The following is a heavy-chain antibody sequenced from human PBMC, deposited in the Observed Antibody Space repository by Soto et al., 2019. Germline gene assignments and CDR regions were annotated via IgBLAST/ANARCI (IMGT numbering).Heavy chain of an antibody. V-gene: IGHV3-30-3*01. CDR3: ARDYGFRVFWSGGFDY. Sequence: GGSLRLSXAASGFTFSSYAMHWVRQAPGKGLEWVAVISYDGSNKYYADSVKGRFTISRDNSKNTLYLQMNSLRAEDTAVYYRARDYGFRVFWSGGFDYWGQGTLVTVSS. D-gene: IGHD3-3*01. CDR1: GFTFSSYA. CDR2: ISYDGSNK. J-gene: IGHJ4*02.